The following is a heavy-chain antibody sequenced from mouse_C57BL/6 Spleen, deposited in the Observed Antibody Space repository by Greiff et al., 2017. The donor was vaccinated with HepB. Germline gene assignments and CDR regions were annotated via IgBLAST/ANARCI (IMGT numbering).Heavy chain of an antibody. V-gene: IGHV3-1*01. CDR2: ISYSGST. J-gene: IGHJ3*01. CDR1: GYSITSGYD. CDR3: ARGGTVAWFAY. D-gene: IGHD1-1*01. Sequence: EVQLQESGPGMVKPSQSLSLTCTVTGYSITSGYDWHWIRHFPGNKLEWMGYISYSGSTNYNPSLKSRISITHDTSKNHFFLKLNSVNTEDTATYYCARGGTVAWFAYWGQGTLVTVSA.